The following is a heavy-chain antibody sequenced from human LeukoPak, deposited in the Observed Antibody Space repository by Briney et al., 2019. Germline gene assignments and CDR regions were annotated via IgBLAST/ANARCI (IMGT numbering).Heavy chain of an antibody. Sequence: GGSLRRSCAASGFTFSTYNMNWVRQAPGKGLEWVSSISSSSNYIYYADSVKGRFTISRDNAKNSLYLQINSLRVEDTDVYYCARDVGASAPDAFDIWGQGTMVTVSS. V-gene: IGHV3-21*01. J-gene: IGHJ3*02. CDR3: ARDVGASAPDAFDI. CDR2: ISSSSNYI. CDR1: GFTFSTYN. D-gene: IGHD1-26*01.